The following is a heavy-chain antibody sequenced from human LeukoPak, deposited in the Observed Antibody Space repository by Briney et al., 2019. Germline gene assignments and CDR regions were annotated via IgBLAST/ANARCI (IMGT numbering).Heavy chain of an antibody. D-gene: IGHD3-22*01. CDR3: VRWLLRHTDFDY. J-gene: IGHJ4*02. Sequence: ASVKVSCKASGYTFTSYGISWVRQAPGQGLEWMGCISAYNGNTNYAQKLQGRVTMTTDTSTSTAYMELRSLRSDDTAVYYCVRWLLRHTDFDYWGQGTLVTVSS. V-gene: IGHV1-18*01. CDR1: GYTFTSYG. CDR2: ISAYNGNT.